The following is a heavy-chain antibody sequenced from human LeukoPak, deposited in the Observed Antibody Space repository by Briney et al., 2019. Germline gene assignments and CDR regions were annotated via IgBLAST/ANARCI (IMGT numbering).Heavy chain of an antibody. D-gene: IGHD2-15*01. Sequence: GGSLRLSCAASGFTFSSYAMSWVRLAPGKGLEWVSAISGSGGSTYYADSVKGRFTISRDNSKNTLYLQMNSLRAEDTAVYYCAKGVAATPYYFDYWGQGTLVTVSS. CDR2: ISGSGGST. CDR1: GFTFSSYA. J-gene: IGHJ4*02. V-gene: IGHV3-23*01. CDR3: AKGVAATPYYFDY.